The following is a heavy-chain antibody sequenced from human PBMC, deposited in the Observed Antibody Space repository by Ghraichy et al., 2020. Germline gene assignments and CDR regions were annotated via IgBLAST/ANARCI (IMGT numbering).Heavy chain of an antibody. Sequence: LSLTCAASGFTFDDYTMHWVRQAPGKGLEWVSLISWDGGSTYYADSVKGRFTISRDNSKNSLYLQMNSLRTEDTALYYCAKEWGSGWYFDYWGQGTLVTVSS. CDR2: ISWDGGST. D-gene: IGHD6-19*01. V-gene: IGHV3-43*01. J-gene: IGHJ4*02. CDR1: GFTFDDYT. CDR3: AKEWGSGWYFDY.